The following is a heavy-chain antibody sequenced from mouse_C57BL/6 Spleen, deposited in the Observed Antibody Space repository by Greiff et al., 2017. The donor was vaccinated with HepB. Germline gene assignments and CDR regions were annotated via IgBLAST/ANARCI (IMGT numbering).Heavy chain of an antibody. CDR2: IYPSDSET. J-gene: IGHJ2*01. CDR1: GYTFTSYW. V-gene: IGHV1-61*01. D-gene: IGHD4-1*01. Sequence: VQLQQSGAELVRPGSSVKLSCKASGYTFTSYWMDWVKQRPGQGLEWIGNIYPSDSETHYNQKFKDKATLTVDKSSSTAYMQLSSLTSEDFAVYYCARHNWSLDYWGQGTTLTVSS. CDR3: ARHNWSLDY.